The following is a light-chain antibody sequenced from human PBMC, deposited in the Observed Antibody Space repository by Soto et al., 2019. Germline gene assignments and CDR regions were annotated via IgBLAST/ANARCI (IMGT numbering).Light chain of an antibody. CDR2: GAS. CDR3: QQYGSSRT. J-gene: IGKJ1*01. Sequence: EIVLTQSPGTLSLSPGERATLSCRASQSVSRNYLAWYQQKPGQAPRLLMYGASNRATGIPDRFRGSGSGTDFSLIISRLEPEDFAVYYCQQYGSSRTVGQGTKVDSK. CDR1: QSVSRNY. V-gene: IGKV3-20*01.